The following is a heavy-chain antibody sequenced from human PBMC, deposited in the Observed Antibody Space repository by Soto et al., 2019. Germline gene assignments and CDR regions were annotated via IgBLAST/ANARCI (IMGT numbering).Heavy chain of an antibody. CDR2: ISSSGSTI. D-gene: IGHD6-19*01. CDR1: GFTFSSYS. Sequence: EVQLVESGGGLVQPGGSLRLSCAASGFTFSSYSMNWVRQAPGKGLEWVSYISSSGSTIYYADSVKGRFTISRDNAKNSLYLQMNSLRDEDTAVYYCARTLGHSSGWYELNWFDPWGQGTLVTVSS. CDR3: ARTLGHSSGWYELNWFDP. V-gene: IGHV3-48*02. J-gene: IGHJ5*02.